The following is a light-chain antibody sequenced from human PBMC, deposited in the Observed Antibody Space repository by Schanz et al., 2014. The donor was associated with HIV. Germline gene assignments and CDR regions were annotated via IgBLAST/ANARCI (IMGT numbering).Light chain of an antibody. Sequence: DIQMTHSPSTLSASVGDRVTITCRASQSISSWLAWYQQKPGKAPKLLIYKASSLQSGVPSRFSGSGSGTDFTLSISSLQPDDFATYYCQQCVTYPYTFGQGTKLEIK. V-gene: IGKV1-5*03. CDR2: KAS. CDR3: QQCVTYPYT. J-gene: IGKJ2*01. CDR1: QSISSW.